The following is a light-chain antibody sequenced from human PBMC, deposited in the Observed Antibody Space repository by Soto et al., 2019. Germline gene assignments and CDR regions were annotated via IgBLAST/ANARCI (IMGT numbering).Light chain of an antibody. CDR2: KAS. V-gene: IGKV1-5*03. Sequence: DIQITNFPSTLSASVGATVTVTCRASRSDSTWLAWYQQIPGGAPKLLIYKASILESGVPSRFGGSGSGTEFTPTIRILEQEDFVYYYSQYGSNPPITFAHGTRLEIK. CDR1: RSDSTW. CDR3: QYGSNPPIT. J-gene: IGKJ5*01.